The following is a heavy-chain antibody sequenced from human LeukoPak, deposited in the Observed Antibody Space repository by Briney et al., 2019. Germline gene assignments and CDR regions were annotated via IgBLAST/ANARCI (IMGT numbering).Heavy chain of an antibody. CDR1: GHTFTSYG. CDR2: ISAYNGNT. D-gene: IGHD5-18*01. V-gene: IGHV1-18*04. J-gene: IGHJ4*02. Sequence: ASVKVSCKASGHTFTSYGISWVRQAPGQGLEWMGWISAYNGNTNYAQKLQGRVTMTTDTSTSTAYMEVRSLRSDDTAVYYCARVYRDTYVQNWGQGTLVTVSS. CDR3: ARVYRDTYVQN.